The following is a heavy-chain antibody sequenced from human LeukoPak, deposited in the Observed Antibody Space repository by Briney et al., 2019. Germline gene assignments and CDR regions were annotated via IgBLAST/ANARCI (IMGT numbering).Heavy chain of an antibody. J-gene: IGHJ4*02. V-gene: IGHV3-21*01. CDR1: GFTFSDYT. CDR2: IGSVTTYI. D-gene: IGHD6-19*01. CDR3: ARAIAVAGPYYFDY. Sequence: GGSLRLSCAASGFTFSDYTMNWVRQAPGKGLEWVSSIGSVTTYIYYADSVKGRFTISRDNAKNSLSLQMTSLRAEDTAVYYCARAIAVAGPYYFDYWGQGTLVTVSS.